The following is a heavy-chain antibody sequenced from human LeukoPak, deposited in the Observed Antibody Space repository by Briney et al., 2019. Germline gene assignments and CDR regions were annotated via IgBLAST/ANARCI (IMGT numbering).Heavy chain of an antibody. J-gene: IGHJ4*02. Sequence: GGSLRLSCSASGFTFSSYAMHWVRPAPGKGLEWVAVISYDGSNKYYADSVKGRFTISRDNSKNTLYLQMNSLRAEDTAVYYCASRATIVGATLGDYWGQGTLVTVSS. CDR1: GFTFSSYA. CDR2: ISYDGSNK. V-gene: IGHV3-30-3*01. D-gene: IGHD1-26*01. CDR3: ASRATIVGATLGDY.